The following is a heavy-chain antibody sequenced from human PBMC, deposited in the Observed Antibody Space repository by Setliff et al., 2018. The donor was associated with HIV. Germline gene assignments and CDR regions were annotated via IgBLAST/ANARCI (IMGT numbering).Heavy chain of an antibody. CDR2: ISSSSSYT. J-gene: IGHJ5*02. Sequence: GGSLRLSCAASGFTFSDSHMSWIRQAPGKGLEWVSYISSSSSYTNYLDSVKGRFTISRDNAKNSLYLQMNSLRVEDTAVYYCARVSGSGNYAHCTSWGQGTLVTVSS. D-gene: IGHD3-10*01. CDR1: GFTFSDSH. CDR3: ARVSGSGNYAHCTS. V-gene: IGHV3-11*05.